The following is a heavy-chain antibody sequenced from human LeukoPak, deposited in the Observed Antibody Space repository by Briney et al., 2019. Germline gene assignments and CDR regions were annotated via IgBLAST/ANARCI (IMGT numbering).Heavy chain of an antibody. CDR3: ARQLRSPYYDSSGRYAFDI. CDR2: ISAYNGNT. D-gene: IGHD3-22*01. CDR1: GYTFTSYG. Sequence: GASVKVSCKASGYTFTSYGISWVRQAPGQGLEWMGWISAYNGNTNYAQKLQGRVTMTTDTSTSTAYMELRSLRSDDTAVYYCARQLRSPYYDSSGRYAFDIWGQGTMVTVSS. V-gene: IGHV1-18*01. J-gene: IGHJ3*02.